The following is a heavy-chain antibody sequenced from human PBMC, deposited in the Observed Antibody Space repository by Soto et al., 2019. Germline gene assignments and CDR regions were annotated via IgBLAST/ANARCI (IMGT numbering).Heavy chain of an antibody. CDR3: AKFFPVGRRATNY. V-gene: IGHV3-7*03. CDR2: IHGDGGKI. CDR1: GFMFSAYW. Sequence: GGSLRLSCAASGFMFSAYWMSWVRQAPGKGLEWVANIHGDGGKIYYVDSVKGRFTISRDNSKNTLYLQMNSLRAEDTAVYYCAKFFPVGRRATNYWGQGTLVTVSS. J-gene: IGHJ4*02. D-gene: IGHD3-10*01.